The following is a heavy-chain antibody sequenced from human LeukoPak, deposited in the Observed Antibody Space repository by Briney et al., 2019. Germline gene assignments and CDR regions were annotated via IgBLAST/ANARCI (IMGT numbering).Heavy chain of an antibody. J-gene: IGHJ3*02. V-gene: IGHV1-18*01. CDR3: ARGLLKMPRAFDI. CDR1: GGTFSSYA. Sequence: ASVKVSCKASGGTFSSYAIGWVRQAPGQGLEWMGWISAYNGNTNYAQKLQGRVTMTTDTSTSTAYMELRSLRSDDTAVYYCARGLLKMPRAFDIWGQGTMVTVSS. D-gene: IGHD3-22*01. CDR2: ISAYNGNT.